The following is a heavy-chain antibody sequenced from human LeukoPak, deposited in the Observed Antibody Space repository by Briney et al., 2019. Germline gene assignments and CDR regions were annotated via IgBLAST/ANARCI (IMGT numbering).Heavy chain of an antibody. D-gene: IGHD3-16*01. CDR3: ARFGAVRTLDYYYYGMDV. CDR1: ENTSITYP. J-gene: IGHJ6*02. Sequence: APLKFSSKPLENTSITYPMNWLDQPPEQGLDGMEWFTTNTGNPTYAQGFTGRFVFSLDTSVSTAYLQISSLKAEDTAVYYCARFGAVRTLDYYYYGMDVWGQGTTVTVSS. CDR2: FTTNTGNP. V-gene: IGHV7-4-1*02.